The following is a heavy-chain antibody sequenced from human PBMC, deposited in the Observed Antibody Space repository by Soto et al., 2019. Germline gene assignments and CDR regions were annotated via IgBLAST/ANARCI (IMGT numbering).Heavy chain of an antibody. J-gene: IGHJ4*02. D-gene: IGHD2-15*01. CDR2: IYWDDDK. CDR1: GFSLSTRGVG. V-gene: IGHV2-5*02. CDR3: ARSAEVVPTALKYYFDY. Sequence: QITLKESGPTLVKPTQTLTLTCTFSGFSLSTRGVGVGWIRQPPGKALEWLALIYWDDDKRYSPSLKSRLTITXDXSXNXMVLTMTNMDPVDTATYYCARSAEVVPTALKYYFDYWGQGTLVTVSS.